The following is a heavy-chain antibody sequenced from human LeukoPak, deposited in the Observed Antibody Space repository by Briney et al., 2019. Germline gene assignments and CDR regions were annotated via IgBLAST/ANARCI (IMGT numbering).Heavy chain of an antibody. CDR3: ARDGHPKTTYYDFWSGYYTGGPDY. CDR1: GFTFSSYA. CDR2: IKQDGSEK. J-gene: IGHJ4*02. D-gene: IGHD3-3*01. Sequence: QPGGSLRLSCAASGFTFSSYAMSWVRQAPGKGLEWVANIKQDGSEKYYVDSVKGRFTISRDNAKNSLYLQMNSLRAEDTAVYYCARDGHPKTTYYDFWSGYYTGGPDYWGQGTLVTVSS. V-gene: IGHV3-7*01.